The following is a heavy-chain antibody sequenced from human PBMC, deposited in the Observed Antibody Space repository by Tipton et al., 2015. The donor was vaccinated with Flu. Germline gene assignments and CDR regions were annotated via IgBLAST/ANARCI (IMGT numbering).Heavy chain of an antibody. CDR1: GFTFSSYA. Sequence: QVQLVQSGGGVVQPGRSLRLSCAASGFTFSSYAMRWVRQAPGKGLEWVAVISYDGSNKYYADSVKGRFTISRDNSKNTLYLQMNSLRAEDTAVYYCARDPYGDYVGFDPWGQGTLVTVSS. CDR3: ARDPYGDYVGFDP. D-gene: IGHD4-17*01. CDR2: ISYDGSNK. J-gene: IGHJ5*02. V-gene: IGHV3-30*01.